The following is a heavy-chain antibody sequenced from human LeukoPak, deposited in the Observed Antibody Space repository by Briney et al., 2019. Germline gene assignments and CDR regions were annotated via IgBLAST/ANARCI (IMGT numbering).Heavy chain of an antibody. V-gene: IGHV1-69*05. D-gene: IGHD6-19*01. Sequence: GASVKVSCKVSGYTLTELSMHWVRQAPGQGLEWMGGIIPIFGTANYAQKFQGRVTITTDESTSTAYMELSSLRSEDTAVYYCARHQAFGAVAGPYAFDIWGQGTMVTVSS. CDR1: GYTLTELS. CDR2: IIPIFGTA. CDR3: ARHQAFGAVAGPYAFDI. J-gene: IGHJ3*02.